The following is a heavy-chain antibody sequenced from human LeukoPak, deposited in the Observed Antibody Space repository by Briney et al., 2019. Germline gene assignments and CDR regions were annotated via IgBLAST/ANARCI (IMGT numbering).Heavy chain of an antibody. Sequence: GGSLRLSCAASGFTVSNSFMSWVRQAPAKGLEWVSVYSGGTTYYADSVKGRFTISRDNSKNTLYLQMNSLRAEDTALYYCARDDRIAAAGTFDYWGQGTPVTVSS. CDR2: YSGGTT. CDR3: ARDDRIAAAGTFDY. CDR1: GFTVSNSF. V-gene: IGHV3-53*01. J-gene: IGHJ4*02. D-gene: IGHD6-13*01.